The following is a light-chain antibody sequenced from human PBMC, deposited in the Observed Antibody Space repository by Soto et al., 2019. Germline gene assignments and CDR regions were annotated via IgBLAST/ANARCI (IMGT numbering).Light chain of an antibody. V-gene: IGKV3-20*01. CDR3: QQYGTSPVP. J-gene: IGKJ4*01. CDR1: QSVSSNY. Sequence: EIVLTQSPGTLSLSPGERATSSCRASQSVSSNYLAWYQQKPGQAPRLLMYGASSRATGIPDRFSGSGSGTDFTLTISRLEPEDFAVYYCQQYGTSPVPFGGGTKVEIK. CDR2: GAS.